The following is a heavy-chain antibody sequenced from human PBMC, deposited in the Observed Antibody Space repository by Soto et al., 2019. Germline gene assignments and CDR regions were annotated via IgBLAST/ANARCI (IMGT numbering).Heavy chain of an antibody. Sequence: GESLKISCKGSGYDFTSYWIGWVRQMPGKGLEWMGIIYPGDSDTRYSPSFQGQVTISADKSISTAYLQWSSLKASDTAMYYCARSLYYYGSGSYYRSYYYGMDVWGQGTTVTVSS. V-gene: IGHV5-51*01. J-gene: IGHJ6*02. CDR3: ARSLYYYGSGSYYRSYYYGMDV. D-gene: IGHD3-10*01. CDR2: IYPGDSDT. CDR1: GYDFTSYW.